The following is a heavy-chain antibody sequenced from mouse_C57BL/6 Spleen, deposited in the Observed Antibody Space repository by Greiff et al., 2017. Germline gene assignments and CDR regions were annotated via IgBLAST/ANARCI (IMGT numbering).Heavy chain of an antibody. J-gene: IGHJ4*01. V-gene: IGHV14-3*01. Sequence: EVKLQESVAELVRPGASVKLSCTASGFNIKNTYMHWVKQRPEQGLEWIGRIDPANGNTKYDPKFQGKATITADTSSNTAYLQLSSLTSEDTAIYYCARSTVVARGDYAMGYWGQGTSVTVSS. CDR1: GFNIKNTY. CDR3: ARSTVVARGDYAMGY. CDR2: IDPANGNT. D-gene: IGHD1-1*01.